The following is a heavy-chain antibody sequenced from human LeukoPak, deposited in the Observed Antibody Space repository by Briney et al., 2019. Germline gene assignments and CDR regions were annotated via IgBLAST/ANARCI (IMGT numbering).Heavy chain of an antibody. Sequence: GGSLRLSCAASGFTFSSYGMHWVRQAPGKGLEWVSVLIGSSGSTDYADSVKGRFTISRDKSKNTLFLQMNSLRAEDTAIYFCAKGAYDYIEMGYFDSWGQGTLVTVSS. CDR2: LIGSSGST. D-gene: IGHD5-12*01. V-gene: IGHV3-23*01. CDR1: GFTFSSYG. CDR3: AKGAYDYIEMGYFDS. J-gene: IGHJ4*02.